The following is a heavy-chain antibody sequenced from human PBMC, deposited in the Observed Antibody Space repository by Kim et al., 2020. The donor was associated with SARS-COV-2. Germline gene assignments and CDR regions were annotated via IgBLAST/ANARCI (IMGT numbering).Heavy chain of an antibody. V-gene: IGHV1-18*01. J-gene: IGHJ6*02. CDR2: VSNKNGNT. CDR3: ARDKSTGSGNYLYYYYYYGMDV. Sequence: ASVKVSCKASGYTFTSYGISWVRQAPGQGLEWMGWVSNKNGNTNYAQKLQGRVTLTTDTSTSTAYMELRSLRSDDTAVYYCARDKSTGSGNYLYYYYYYGMDVWGQGTTVPVSS. D-gene: IGHD3-10*01. CDR1: GYTFTSYG.